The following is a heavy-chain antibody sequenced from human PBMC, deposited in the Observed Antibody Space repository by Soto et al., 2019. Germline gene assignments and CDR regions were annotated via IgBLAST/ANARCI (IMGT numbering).Heavy chain of an antibody. V-gene: IGHV4-39*01. CDR2: PSYLGTT. J-gene: IGHJ5*02. CDR3: VRTARQGAVAPHWFDR. Sequence: SETLSLTCTVSTDSNRSGTYYWAWLRQPPGRGLEWMGSPSYLGTTDYNPTLKCRVTISKDASKNQFSLKLTSVTAAGTAVYYCVRTARQGAVAPHWFDRWGQGTQVTVSS. D-gene: IGHD2-21*02. CDR1: TDSNRSGTYY.